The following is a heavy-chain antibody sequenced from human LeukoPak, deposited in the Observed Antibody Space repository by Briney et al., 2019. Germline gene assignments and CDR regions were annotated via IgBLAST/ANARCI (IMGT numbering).Heavy chain of an antibody. Sequence: AYSYYSGSTNYNPSLKSRVTISVDTSKNQFSLKLSSVTAADTAVYYCARGPLTRSNWYFDLWGQGTTVTVSS. CDR3: ARGPLTRSNWYFDL. D-gene: IGHD1-7*01. CDR2: SYYSGST. J-gene: IGHJ6*02. V-gene: IGHV4-59*09.